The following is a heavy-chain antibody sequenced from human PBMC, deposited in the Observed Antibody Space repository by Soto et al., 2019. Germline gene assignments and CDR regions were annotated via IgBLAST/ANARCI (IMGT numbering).Heavy chain of an antibody. CDR2: IYYSGST. J-gene: IGHJ4*02. V-gene: IGHV4-31*03. D-gene: IGHD3-10*01. Sequence: SETLSLTCTVSGGSISSGGYYWSWIRQHPGKGLEWIGYIYYSGSTYYNPSLKSRVTISVDTSKNQFSLKLSSVTAADTAVYYCARDSPFGNGGGVIINPEYYFDYWGQGTLVTVSS. CDR3: ARDSPFGNGGGVIINPEYYFDY. CDR1: GGSISSGGYY.